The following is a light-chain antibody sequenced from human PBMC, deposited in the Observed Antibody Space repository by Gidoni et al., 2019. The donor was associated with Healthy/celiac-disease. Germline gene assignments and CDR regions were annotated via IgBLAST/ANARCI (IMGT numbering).Light chain of an antibody. Sequence: DIQMTQSPSTLSASVGDRVTITCRASQSISSWLAWYQQKPGKAPKLLIYKAYSLESGVPSRFSGSGSGTEFTLTISSLQHDDFATYYCQQYNSYWTFXQXTKVEIK. CDR3: QQYNSYWT. CDR1: QSISSW. V-gene: IGKV1-5*03. J-gene: IGKJ1*01. CDR2: KAY.